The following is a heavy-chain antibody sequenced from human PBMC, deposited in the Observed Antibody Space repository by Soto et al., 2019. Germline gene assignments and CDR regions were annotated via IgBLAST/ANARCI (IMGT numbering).Heavy chain of an antibody. D-gene: IGHD2-2*01. CDR3: ARAGYCSSTSCERDYYYYGMDV. J-gene: IGHJ6*02. V-gene: IGHV4-38-2*01. CDR1: GYSISSGYY. Sequence: PSETLSLTCAVSGYSISSGYYWGWIRQPPGKGLEWIGSIYHSGSTYYNPSLKSRVTISVDTSKNQFSLKLSSVTAADTAVYYCARAGYCSSTSCERDYYYYGMDVWGQGTTVTV. CDR2: IYHSGST.